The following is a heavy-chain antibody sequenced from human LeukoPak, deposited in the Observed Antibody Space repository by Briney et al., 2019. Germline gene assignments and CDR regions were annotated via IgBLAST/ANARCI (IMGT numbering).Heavy chain of an antibody. J-gene: IGHJ6*03. V-gene: IGHV3-30*01. D-gene: IGHD2/OR15-2a*01. CDR3: ARDSGNIYYYMDV. CDR2: ISYDGSNK. CDR1: GFTFSSYA. Sequence: PGGSLRLSCAASGFTFSSYAMHWVRQAPGKGLEWVATISYDGSNKYYADSVKGRFIISRDNSKNTPYLQMNSLRAEDTAVCYCARDSGNIYYYMDVWGKGTTVTVSS.